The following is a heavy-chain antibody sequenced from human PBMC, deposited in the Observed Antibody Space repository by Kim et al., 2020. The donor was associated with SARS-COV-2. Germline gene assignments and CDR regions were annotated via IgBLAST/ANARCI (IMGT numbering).Heavy chain of an antibody. J-gene: IGHJ4*02. V-gene: IGHV1-2*06. Sequence: ASVKVSCQASGYTFTGYYMHWVRQAPGQGLEWMGRINPNSGGTNYAQKFQGRVTMTRDTSISTAYMELSRLRSDDTAVYYCARESRRYFDWLLNWGQGTLVTVSS. CDR3: ARESRRYFDWLLN. CDR2: INPNSGGT. CDR1: GYTFTGYY. D-gene: IGHD3-9*01.